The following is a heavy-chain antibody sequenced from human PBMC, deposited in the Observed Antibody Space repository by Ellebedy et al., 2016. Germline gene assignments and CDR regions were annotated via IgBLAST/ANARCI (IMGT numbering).Heavy chain of an antibody. D-gene: IGHD1-26*01. CDR1: GFTFSDYY. CDR2: ISSSGSTI. V-gene: IGHV3-11*01. J-gene: IGHJ3*02. Sequence: GESLKISXAASGFTFSDYYMSWIRQAPGKGLEWVSYISSSGSTIYYADSVKGRFTISRDNAKNSLYLQMNSLRAEDTAVYYCAKHSGSRRDAFDIWGQGTMVTVSS. CDR3: AKHSGSRRDAFDI.